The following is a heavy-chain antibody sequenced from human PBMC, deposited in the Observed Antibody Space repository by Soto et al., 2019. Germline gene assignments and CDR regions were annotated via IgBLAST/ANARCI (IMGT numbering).Heavy chain of an antibody. D-gene: IGHD5-12*01. J-gene: IGHJ4*02. CDR3: AREGWLQYFDY. CDR2: IIPTFGTA. CDR1: GGTFSSYA. V-gene: IGHV1-69*06. Sequence: SVKVSCKASGGTFSSYAISWVRQAPGQGLEWMGRIIPTFGTANYAQKFQGRVTITADKSTSTAYMELSSLRSEDTAVYYCAREGWLQYFDYWGQGTPVTAPQ.